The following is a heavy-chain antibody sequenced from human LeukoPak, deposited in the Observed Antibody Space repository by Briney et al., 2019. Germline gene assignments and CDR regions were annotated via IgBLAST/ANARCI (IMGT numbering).Heavy chain of an antibody. CDR1: GGSFSGYY. D-gene: IGHD1-7*01. Sequence: SETLSLTCAVYGGSFSGYYWSWIRQYPEKGLEWIGHISYGGTTYYNPSLKSQVTISLDTSRNHFSLKLNSVTAADTAVYYCARAELLSAFDIWGQGTMVTVSS. V-gene: IGHV4-31*11. J-gene: IGHJ3*02. CDR3: ARAELLSAFDI. CDR2: ISYGGTT.